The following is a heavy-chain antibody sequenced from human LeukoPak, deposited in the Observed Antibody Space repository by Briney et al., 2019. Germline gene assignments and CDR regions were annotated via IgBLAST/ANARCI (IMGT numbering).Heavy chain of an antibody. D-gene: IGHD3-10*01. CDR2: IKRDGREK. J-gene: IGHJ4*01. V-gene: IGHV3-7*01. Sequence: GGSLRLSCAASGFTPSDHYMDWVRQAPGKGLEWVANIKRDGREKYYVDSVKGRFTISRDNAKNSLYLQMNSLRAEDTAVYYCARDGPYYYDSGSSDYWGHGTLVTVSS. CDR1: GFTPSDHY. CDR3: ARDGPYYYDSGSSDY.